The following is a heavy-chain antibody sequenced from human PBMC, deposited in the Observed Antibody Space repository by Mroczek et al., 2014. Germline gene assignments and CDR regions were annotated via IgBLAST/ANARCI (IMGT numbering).Heavy chain of an antibody. V-gene: IGHV4-59*01. Sequence: QVQLQQWGPGLVKPSETLSLTCTVSGGSISSYYWSWIRQPPGKGLEWIGYIYYSGSTNYNPSLKSRVTISVDTSKNQFSLKLSSVTAADTAVYYCARGRAIAAAGFDAFDIWGQGTMVTVSS. J-gene: IGHJ3*02. CDR2: IYYSGST. D-gene: IGHD6-13*01. CDR3: ARGRAIAAAGFDAFDI. CDR1: GGSISSYY.